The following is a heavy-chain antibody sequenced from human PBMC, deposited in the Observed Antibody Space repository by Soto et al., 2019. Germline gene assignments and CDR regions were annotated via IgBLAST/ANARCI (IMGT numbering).Heavy chain of an antibody. V-gene: IGHV3-53*01. J-gene: IGHJ4*02. Sequence: GGSLRLSCVGSGFDVTTNCMRWVRQAPGKGLECVSIVCTGGATHYADSVKGRLTISRDSSKNTVHLQMNNVRAEDTAVYYCVRDKRTISGIFPGYWGQGTQVTVSS. CDR1: GFDVTTNC. D-gene: IGHD1-1*01. CDR2: VCTGGAT. CDR3: VRDKRTISGIFPGY.